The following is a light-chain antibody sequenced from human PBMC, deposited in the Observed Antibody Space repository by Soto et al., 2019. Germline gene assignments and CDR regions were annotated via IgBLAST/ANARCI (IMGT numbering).Light chain of an antibody. J-gene: IGKJ2*01. CDR3: QQYGSTPGYT. CDR1: QSVSSSY. V-gene: IGKV3-20*01. Sequence: EIVLTQSPGTLSLSPGERATLSCRASQSVSSSYLAWYQQKPGRAPRLLIYGASSRATGIPDRFSGSGCGTDSNLTISRLEPEDFAVYYCQQYGSTPGYTFGQGTKLGIK. CDR2: GAS.